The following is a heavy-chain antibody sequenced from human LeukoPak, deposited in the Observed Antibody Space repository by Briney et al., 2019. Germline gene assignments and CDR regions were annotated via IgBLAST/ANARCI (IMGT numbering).Heavy chain of an antibody. CDR3: ARRETYDILTGYYFGRTNYYFDY. CDR2: INHSGST. CDR1: GGSFSGYY. V-gene: IGHV4-34*01. D-gene: IGHD3-9*01. Sequence: PSETLSLTCAVYGGSFSGYYWSWIRQPPGKGLEWIGEINHSGSTNYNPSLKSRVTISVGTSKIQFSLKLSSVTAADTAVYYCARRETYDILTGYYFGRTNYYFDYWGQGTLVTVSS. J-gene: IGHJ4*02.